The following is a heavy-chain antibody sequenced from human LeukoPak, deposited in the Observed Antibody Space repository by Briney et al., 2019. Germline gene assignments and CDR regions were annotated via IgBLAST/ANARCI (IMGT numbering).Heavy chain of an antibody. CDR1: GFTFSAFA. J-gene: IGHJ4*02. Sequence: GGSLRLSCAASGFTFSAFAMTWVRQAPGKGLEWVSTITDDGYNTYSADSVKGRITFSRDNSKNTLSLQLRSLRAEDTAVYYCAKPHYYDSSGYYDYFDYWGQGTLVTVSS. D-gene: IGHD3-22*01. V-gene: IGHV3-23*01. CDR2: ITDDGYNT. CDR3: AKPHYYDSSGYYDYFDY.